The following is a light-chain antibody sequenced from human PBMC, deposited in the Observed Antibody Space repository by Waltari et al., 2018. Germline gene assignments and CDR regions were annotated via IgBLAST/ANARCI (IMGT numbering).Light chain of an antibody. Sequence: EIVLTQSPGTLSLSPGQRATLSCRASQNLGSNYLAWYQQKPGQAPRLLVYGASSRATGIPDRYSGRGSGTDFTLTISRLEPEDSAVYYCQQYGTSLYSFGQGTKLEIK. V-gene: IGKV3-20*01. J-gene: IGKJ2*01. CDR3: QQYGTSLYS. CDR1: QNLGSNY. CDR2: GAS.